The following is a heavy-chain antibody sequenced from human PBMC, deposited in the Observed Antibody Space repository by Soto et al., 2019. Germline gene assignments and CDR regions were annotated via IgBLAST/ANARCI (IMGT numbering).Heavy chain of an antibody. CDR3: ARMDTAMVSVDNTFDY. Sequence: GESLKISCKGSGYSFTSYWIGWVRQMPGKGLEWMGIIYPGDSDTRYSPSFQGQVTISADKSISTAYLHWSNLKASDTAMYYCARMDTAMVSVDNTFDYWGQGTLVTVSS. CDR2: IYPGDSDT. V-gene: IGHV5-51*01. D-gene: IGHD5-18*01. J-gene: IGHJ4*02. CDR1: GYSFTSYW.